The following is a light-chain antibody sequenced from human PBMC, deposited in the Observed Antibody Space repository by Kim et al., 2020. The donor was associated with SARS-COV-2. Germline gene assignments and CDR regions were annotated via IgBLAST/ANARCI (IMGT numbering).Light chain of an antibody. CDR1: NIGSKS. CDR2: YDS. J-gene: IGLJ2*01. CDR3: QVWDSSSDHVV. Sequence: APGKTARMTWGGNNIGSKSVHWYQQKPGQAPVLVIYYDSDRPSGIPERFSGSNSGNTATLTISRVEAGDEADYYCQVWDSSSDHVVFGGGTQLTVL. V-gene: IGLV3-21*04.